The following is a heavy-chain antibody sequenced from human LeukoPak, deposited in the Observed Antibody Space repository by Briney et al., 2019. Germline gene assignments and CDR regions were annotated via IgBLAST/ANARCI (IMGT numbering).Heavy chain of an antibody. CDR1: GFTFSSYA. D-gene: IGHD3-3*01. J-gene: IGHJ4*02. CDR2: ISYDGSNK. Sequence: GRSLRLSCAASGFTFSSYAMHWVRQAPGKGLEWVAVISYDGSNKYYADSVKGRFTISRDNSKNTLYLQMNSLRAEDTAVYYCARVSFLEWSHPFDYWGQGTPVTVSS. CDR3: ARVSFLEWSHPFDY. V-gene: IGHV3-30-3*01.